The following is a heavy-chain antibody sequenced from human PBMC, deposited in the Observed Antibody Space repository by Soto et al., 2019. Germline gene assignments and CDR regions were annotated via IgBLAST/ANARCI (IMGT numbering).Heavy chain of an antibody. V-gene: IGHV1-69*01. Sequence: QVQLVQSGAEVKKPGSSVKVSCKASGGTFSSYAISWVRQAPGQGLEWMGGVIPVFGTANYAQKFQGRVTITADESTSTAYMELSSLRSEDTAVYYCAREDYIAAAGSPGTPFDPWGQGTLVTVSS. J-gene: IGHJ5*02. CDR1: GGTFSSYA. CDR2: VIPVFGTA. CDR3: AREDYIAAAGSPGTPFDP. D-gene: IGHD6-13*01.